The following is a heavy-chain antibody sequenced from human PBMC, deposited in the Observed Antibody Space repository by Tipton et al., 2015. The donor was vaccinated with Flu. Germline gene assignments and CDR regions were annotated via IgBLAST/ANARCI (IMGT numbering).Heavy chain of an antibody. Sequence: GEALDVYYLNWIRQSPGKGLEWIGEINHRGTTNYNSSLKSRVTMSVDTSKNQFSLKLNSVTAADTAVYYCARSTYYYGSGSSDYWGQGSLVTVSS. J-gene: IGHJ4*02. CDR2: INHRGTT. V-gene: IGHV4-34*01. CDR3: ARSTYYYGSGSSDY. CDR1: GEALDVYY. D-gene: IGHD3-10*01.